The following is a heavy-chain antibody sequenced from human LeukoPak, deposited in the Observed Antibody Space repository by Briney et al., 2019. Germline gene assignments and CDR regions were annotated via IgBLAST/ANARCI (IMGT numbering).Heavy chain of an antibody. V-gene: IGHV3-74*01. CDR1: GFTFSNYYW. CDR2: INSDGSST. CDR3: ARDRRETYCGGDCYSGSIDY. J-gene: IGHJ4*02. Sequence: GGSLRLSCAASGFTFSNYYWMHWVRQAPGKGLVWVSRINSDGSSTSYADSVKGRFTISRDNAKNTLYLQMNTLRAKDTAVYYCARDRRETYCGGDCYSGSIDYWGQGTLVTVSS. D-gene: IGHD2-21*02.